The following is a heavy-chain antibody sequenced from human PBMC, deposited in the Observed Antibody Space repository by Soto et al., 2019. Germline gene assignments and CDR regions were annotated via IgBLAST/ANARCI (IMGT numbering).Heavy chain of an antibody. CDR1: GFTFSSYG. CDR2: IWYDGSNK. V-gene: IGHV3-33*01. D-gene: IGHD5-18*01. CDR3: ARDRAVDTAILDY. J-gene: IGHJ4*02. Sequence: QVQLVESGGGVVQPGRSLRLSCAASGFTFSSYGMHWVRQAPGKGLEWVAVIWYDGSNKYYADSVKGRFTISRDNSKNTLYLQMNSLRAEDTAVYYCARDRAVDTAILDYWGQGTLVTVSS.